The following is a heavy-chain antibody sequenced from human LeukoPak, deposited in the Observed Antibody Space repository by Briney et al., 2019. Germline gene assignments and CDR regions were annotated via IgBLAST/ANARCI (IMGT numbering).Heavy chain of an antibody. CDR2: INPNSGGT. D-gene: IGHD3-10*01. V-gene: IGHV1-2*02. CDR1: GHTFTGYY. Sequence: GASVKVSCNASGHTFTGYYMHWVRQAPGQGLEWMGWINPNSGGTNYAQKCQGRVTMTRDTSISTAFMELSRLRSDDTAEYYCARDLRPYYYGSGYYYYCMDVWGKGTTVTVSS. J-gene: IGHJ6*03. CDR3: ARDLRPYYYGSGYYYYCMDV.